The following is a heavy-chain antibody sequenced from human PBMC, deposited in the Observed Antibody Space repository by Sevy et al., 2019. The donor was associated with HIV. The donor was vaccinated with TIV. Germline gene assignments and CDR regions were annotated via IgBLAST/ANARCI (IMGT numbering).Heavy chain of an antibody. V-gene: IGHV3-15*01. CDR2: IKSKTDGGTT. D-gene: IGHD1-26*01. J-gene: IGHJ4*02. Sequence: GGSLRLSCAASGFTFSNAWMSWVRQAPGKGQEWVGRIKSKTDGGTTDYAAPVKGRFTISRDDSKNTLYLQMNSLKTEDTAVYYCTTVHHSIVGGSEFDYWGQGTLVTVSS. CDR3: TTVHHSIVGGSEFDY. CDR1: GFTFSNAW.